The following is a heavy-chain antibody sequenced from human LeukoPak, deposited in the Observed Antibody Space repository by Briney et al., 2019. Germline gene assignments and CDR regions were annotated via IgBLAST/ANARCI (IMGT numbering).Heavy chain of an antibody. J-gene: IGHJ6*02. V-gene: IGHV3-23*01. CDR3: ARENDMGYCSGGRCYKGYNAMDV. CDR1: GFTFSSYT. CDR2: ISGSSGST. D-gene: IGHD2-15*01. Sequence: GGSLRLSCAASGFTFSSYTMTWVRQAPGKGLEWVSAISGSSGSTYCADSVKGRFTISRDNSKNTLYLQMNSLRAEDTAVYYCARENDMGYCSGGRCYKGYNAMDVWGQGTTVTVSS.